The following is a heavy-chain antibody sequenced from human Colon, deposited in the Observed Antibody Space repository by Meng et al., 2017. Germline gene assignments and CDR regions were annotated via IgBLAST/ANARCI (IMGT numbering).Heavy chain of an antibody. V-gene: IGHV4-31*03. CDR1: GGFISSGGYY. CDR2: IYHSGTT. CDR3: ARTLRDYGKIDY. Sequence: QVQLQESGPGLVKPSQTLSLTCTVSGGFISSGGYYWTWIRQHPGKGLEWIGYIYHSGTTYYNPSLKSRVTISVDTSENQFALNLRSVTAADTAVYFCARTLRDYGKIDYWGQGTLVTVSS. D-gene: IGHD4-17*01. J-gene: IGHJ4*02.